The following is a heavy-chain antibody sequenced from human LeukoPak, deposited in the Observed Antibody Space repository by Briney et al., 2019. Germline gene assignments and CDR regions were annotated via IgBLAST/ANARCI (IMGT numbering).Heavy chain of an antibody. V-gene: IGHV1-18*01. Sequence: ASVKVSCKASGYTFTSYGISWVRQAPGQGLEWMGWISAYNGNTNYAQKLQGRVTMTTDTSTSTAYMELRSLRSDDTAVYYCARANRYYYGSGSYYLAAFGIWGQGTMVTVSS. J-gene: IGHJ3*02. CDR2: ISAYNGNT. CDR3: ARANRYYYGSGSYYLAAFGI. D-gene: IGHD3-10*01. CDR1: GYTFTSYG.